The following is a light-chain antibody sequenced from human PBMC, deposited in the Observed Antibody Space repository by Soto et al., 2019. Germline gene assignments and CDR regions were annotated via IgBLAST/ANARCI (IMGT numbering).Light chain of an antibody. CDR1: QSVSSY. V-gene: IGKV3-11*01. J-gene: IGKJ2*01. CDR3: QQPEA. CDR2: DAS. Sequence: EIVLTQSPATLSLSPGERATLSCRASQSVSSYLAWYQQKPGQAPRLLIYDASNRATGIPARFSGSGSGTDFTLTISSLDPEDFAVYYCQQPEAFGQGTKLEIK.